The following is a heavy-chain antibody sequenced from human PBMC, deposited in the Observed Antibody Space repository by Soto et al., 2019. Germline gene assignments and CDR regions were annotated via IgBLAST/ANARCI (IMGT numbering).Heavy chain of an antibody. V-gene: IGHV3-23*01. D-gene: IGHD5-12*01. J-gene: IGHJ4*02. CDR2: ISGSGGGP. Sequence: GGSLRLSCAASGFSFSAYAMNWVRQAPGKVLEWVSAISGSGGGPYYADSVKGRFTISRDNSKNMLYLQMNSLRAEDTAAYFCAKGNRESSGYDLGCFDYWGQGTLVTVSS. CDR1: GFSFSAYA. CDR3: AKGNRESSGYDLGCFDY.